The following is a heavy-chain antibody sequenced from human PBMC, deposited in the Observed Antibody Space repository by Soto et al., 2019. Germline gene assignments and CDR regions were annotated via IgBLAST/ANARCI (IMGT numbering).Heavy chain of an antibody. CDR2: ISGSGGST. Sequence: GGSLRLSCAASGFTFSSYAMSWVRQAPGKGLEWVSAISGSGGSTYYADSVKGRFTISRDNSKNTLYLQMNSLRAEDTAVYYCAKEEGEPYQLLHLLDYWGQGTLVTVSS. V-gene: IGHV3-23*01. CDR1: GFTFSSYA. CDR3: AKEEGEPYQLLHLLDY. D-gene: IGHD2-2*01. J-gene: IGHJ4*02.